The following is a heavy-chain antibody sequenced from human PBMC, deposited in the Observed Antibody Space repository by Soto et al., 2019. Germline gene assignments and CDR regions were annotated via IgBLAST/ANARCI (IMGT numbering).Heavy chain of an antibody. J-gene: IGHJ1*01. Sequence: GGSLILSCAASGFTFASYAMSWVRQAPGKGLEWVSTINGAGGSTYYADSVKGRFTISRDNSKNTLYLQMNSLRAEDTAVYSCAKCYYGTGSYGPNDRWGQGTLVTVSS. CDR1: GFTFASYA. CDR3: AKCYYGTGSYGPNDR. CDR2: INGAGGST. D-gene: IGHD3-10*01. V-gene: IGHV3-23*01.